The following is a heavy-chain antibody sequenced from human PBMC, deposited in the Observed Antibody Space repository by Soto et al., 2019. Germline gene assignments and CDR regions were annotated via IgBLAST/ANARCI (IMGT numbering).Heavy chain of an antibody. D-gene: IGHD4-4*01. Sequence: QVNLVQSGGGLVQPGRSLRLYCEASGFTFRNSGMEWIRQAPGKGLEWVARIWYDGSSQYYADSVKGRFTISRDNSKNTLYMEMNSVRVEDTAVYYCARDMDSNYDGMDVWGQGTTVIVSS. V-gene: IGHV3-33*01. CDR2: IWYDGSSQ. CDR3: ARDMDSNYDGMDV. J-gene: IGHJ6*02. CDR1: GFTFRNSG.